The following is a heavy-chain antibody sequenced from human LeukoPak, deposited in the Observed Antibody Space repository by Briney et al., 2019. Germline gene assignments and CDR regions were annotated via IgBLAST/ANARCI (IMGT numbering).Heavy chain of an antibody. CDR3: ARSSNDIVVVPAATDYYYYYMDV. CDR2: IIPIFGTA. J-gene: IGHJ6*03. V-gene: IGHV1-69*05. Sequence: ASVKVSCKASGGTFSSYAISWVRQAPGQGLEWMGGIIPIFGTANYAQKFQGRVTITTDESTSTAYMELSSLRSEDTAVYYCARSSNDIVVVPAATDYYYYYMDVWGKGTTVTVSS. D-gene: IGHD2-2*01. CDR1: GGTFSSYA.